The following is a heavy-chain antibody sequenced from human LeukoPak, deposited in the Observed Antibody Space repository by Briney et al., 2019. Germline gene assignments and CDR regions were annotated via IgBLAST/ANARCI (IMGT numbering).Heavy chain of an antibody. Sequence: SETLSLTCAVSGGSISSSNWWSWVRPPPGKGLEWIGEINHSGSTNYNPSLKSRVTISVDTSKNQFSLKLSSVTAADTAVYYCARRPSSRIAAAGRYYYYYMDVWGKGTTVTVSS. CDR1: GGSISSSNW. D-gene: IGHD6-13*01. CDR2: INHSGST. V-gene: IGHV4-4*02. J-gene: IGHJ6*03. CDR3: ARRPSSRIAAAGRYYYYYMDV.